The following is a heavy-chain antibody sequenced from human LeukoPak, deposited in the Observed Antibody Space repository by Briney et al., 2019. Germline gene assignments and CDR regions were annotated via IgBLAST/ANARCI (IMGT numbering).Heavy chain of an antibody. CDR3: TTATEGATRELYYYYYYYMDV. D-gene: IGHD1-26*01. J-gene: IGHJ6*03. Sequence: PGGSLRLSCAASGFTFSGSAMHRVRQASGKGLEWGGRIRSKAKSYATAYAASVKGRFTISRDDSKDTAYLQMNSLKTEDTAVYYCTTATEGATRELYYYYYYYMDVWGKGTTVTVSS. V-gene: IGHV3-73*01. CDR2: IRSKAKSYAT. CDR1: GFTFSGSA.